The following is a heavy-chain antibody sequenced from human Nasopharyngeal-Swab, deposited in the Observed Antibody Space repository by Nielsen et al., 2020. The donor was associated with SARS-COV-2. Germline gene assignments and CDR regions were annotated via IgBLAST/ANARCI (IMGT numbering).Heavy chain of an antibody. J-gene: IGHJ5*02. CDR2: INHGGST. Sequence: WIRQPPGKGLEWIGEINHGGSTNYNPSLKSRVTISVDTSKNQFSLKLSSVTAADTAVYYCARTGYSSSWYGGRWRFDPWGQGTLVTVSS. D-gene: IGHD6-13*01. V-gene: IGHV4-34*01. CDR3: ARTGYSSSWYGGRWRFDP.